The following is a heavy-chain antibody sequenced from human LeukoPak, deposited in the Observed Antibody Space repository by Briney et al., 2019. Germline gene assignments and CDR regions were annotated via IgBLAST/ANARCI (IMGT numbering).Heavy chain of an antibody. J-gene: IGHJ4*02. D-gene: IGHD2-21*02. V-gene: IGHV4-34*01. CDR2: INHSGST. CDR1: GASFTTYY. CDR3: ARGGLACGGDCYIDY. Sequence: SETLSLTCAVSGASFTTYYWSWIRQPPGKGLEWVGEINHSGSTNYNPSLKSRVTISVDTSKNQFSLKLSSVTAADTAVYYCARGGLACGGDCYIDYWGQGTLVTVSS.